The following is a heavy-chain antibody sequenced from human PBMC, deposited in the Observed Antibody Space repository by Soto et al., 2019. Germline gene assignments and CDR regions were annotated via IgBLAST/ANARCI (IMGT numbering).Heavy chain of an antibody. Sequence: QVQLVESGGGVVQPGRSLRLSCAGSGFTFSSYTMHWVRQAPGKGLEWVAIISYDGSKKYYADSVKGRFTISRDNSKNTLYLQMNSLRVEDTAIYYCAKDRVESGLGEIDYWGQGTLVTVSS. CDR2: ISYDGSKK. V-gene: IGHV3-30*18. D-gene: IGHD3-16*01. CDR1: GFTFSSYT. J-gene: IGHJ4*02. CDR3: AKDRVESGLGEIDY.